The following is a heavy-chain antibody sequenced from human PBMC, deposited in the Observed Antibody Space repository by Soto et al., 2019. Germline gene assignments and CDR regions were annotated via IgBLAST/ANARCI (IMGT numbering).Heavy chain of an antibody. CDR3: AKDGTHLWSKQYYFDS. J-gene: IGHJ4*02. CDR2: ILYDESDQ. Sequence: QVQLVESGGGVVQPGRSLRLSCSASGFTFSDYTMHWVRQAPGRGLEWVAIILYDESDQYYSDSVKGRFTISRDNSENTLYLQMHSLTTEDTAVYYCAKDGTHLWSKQYYFDSWGQGALVTVSS. CDR1: GFTFSDYT. V-gene: IGHV3-30*18. D-gene: IGHD1-26*01.